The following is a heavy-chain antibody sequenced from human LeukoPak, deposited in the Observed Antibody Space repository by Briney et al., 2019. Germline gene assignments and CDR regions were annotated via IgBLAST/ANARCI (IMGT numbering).Heavy chain of an antibody. V-gene: IGHV3-74*01. Sequence: TGGSLRLSCAASGFTFSSYWIHWVRQAPGKGLVWVSRINSDGSSTSYADPVKGRFTISRDNAKNTLYLQMNSLRAEDTAVYYCARAEARYPDYYDSSGYSMPFDYWGQGTLVTVSS. CDR2: INSDGSST. CDR1: GFTFSSYW. D-gene: IGHD3-22*01. J-gene: IGHJ4*02. CDR3: ARAEARYPDYYDSSGYSMPFDY.